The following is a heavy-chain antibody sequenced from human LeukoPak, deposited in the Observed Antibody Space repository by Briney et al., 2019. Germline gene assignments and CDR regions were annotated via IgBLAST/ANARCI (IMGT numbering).Heavy chain of an antibody. Sequence: GASVKVSCKASGYTSTSYGISWVRQAPGQGLEWMGWISVYNGNTNYAQKLQGRVTMTTDTSTSTAYMELRSLRSDDTAVYHCARESRLIAVAGLIYYYYGMDVWGQGTTVTVSS. V-gene: IGHV1-18*01. D-gene: IGHD6-19*01. CDR1: GYTSTSYG. CDR3: ARESRLIAVAGLIYYYYGMDV. CDR2: ISVYNGNT. J-gene: IGHJ6*02.